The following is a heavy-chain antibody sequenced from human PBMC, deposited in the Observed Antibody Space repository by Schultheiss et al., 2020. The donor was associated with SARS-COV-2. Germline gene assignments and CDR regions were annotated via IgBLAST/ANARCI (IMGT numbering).Heavy chain of an antibody. CDR2: INHSGST. Sequence: SETLSLTCAVYGGSFSGYYWSWIRQPPGKGLEWIGEINHSGSTNYNPSLKSRVTISVDTSKNQFSLKVTSLTAADTAMYYCARRGFAWFFDLWGRGTLVTVSS. V-gene: IGHV4-34*01. J-gene: IGHJ2*01. CDR1: GGSFSGYY. CDR3: ARRGFAWFFDL.